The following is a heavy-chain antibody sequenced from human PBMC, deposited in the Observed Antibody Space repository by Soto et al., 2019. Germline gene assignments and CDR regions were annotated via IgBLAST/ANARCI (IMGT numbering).Heavy chain of an antibody. CDR2: IYYSGST. D-gene: IGHD6-13*01. CDR1: GGSINSGAHY. J-gene: IGHJ5*02. CDR3: ARDPPYLIAAAGLGLDP. V-gene: IGHV4-61*08. Sequence: SETLSLTCTVSGGSINSGAHYWSWLRQHPGKGLEWIGYIYYSGSTNYNPSLKSRVTISVDKSKNQFSLKLSSVTAADTAVYYCARDPPYLIAAAGLGLDPWGQGTLVTVSS.